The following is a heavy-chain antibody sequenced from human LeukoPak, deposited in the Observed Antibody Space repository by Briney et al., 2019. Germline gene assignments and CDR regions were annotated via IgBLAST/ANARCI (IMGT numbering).Heavy chain of an antibody. CDR1: GFTFSSYA. Sequence: PGGSLRLSCAASGFTFSSYAMTWVRQTPEKGLQWVSAISGAGGNTYYAYSVKGRFTISRDNSKNTLYLQLNSLRAEDTAIYYCAKQRQLIRGGVDYWGQGTRVTVSS. J-gene: IGHJ4*02. D-gene: IGHD6-13*01. CDR3: AKQRQLIRGGVDY. V-gene: IGHV3-23*01. CDR2: ISGAGGNT.